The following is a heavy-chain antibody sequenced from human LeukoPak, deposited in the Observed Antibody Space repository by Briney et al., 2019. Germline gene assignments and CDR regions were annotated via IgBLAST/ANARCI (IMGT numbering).Heavy chain of an antibody. Sequence: GGSLRLSCAASGFTFSSYAMNWVRQAPGKGLEWFSAISSSGGSTYYADSVEGRFTISRDNSKSTLYLQMNSLRAEDTAVYYCAKDPRRNYYDSSGYLVYWGQGTLVTVSS. V-gene: IGHV3-23*01. CDR3: AKDPRRNYYDSSGYLVY. CDR1: GFTFSSYA. CDR2: ISSSGGST. D-gene: IGHD3-22*01. J-gene: IGHJ4*02.